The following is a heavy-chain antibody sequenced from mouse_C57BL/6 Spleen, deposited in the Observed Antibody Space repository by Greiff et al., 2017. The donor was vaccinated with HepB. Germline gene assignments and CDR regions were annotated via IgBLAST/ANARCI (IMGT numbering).Heavy chain of an antibody. Sequence: EVKLVESEGGLVQPGSSMKLSCTASGFTFSDYYMAWVRQVPEKGLEWVANINYDGSSTYYLDSLKSRFIISRDNAKNILYLHMSSLKSEDTATYYCARERGNVVLRSFWYFDVWGTGTTVTVSS. D-gene: IGHD1-1*01. V-gene: IGHV5-16*01. CDR1: GFTFSDYY. J-gene: IGHJ1*03. CDR2: INYDGSST. CDR3: ARERGNVVLRSFWYFDV.